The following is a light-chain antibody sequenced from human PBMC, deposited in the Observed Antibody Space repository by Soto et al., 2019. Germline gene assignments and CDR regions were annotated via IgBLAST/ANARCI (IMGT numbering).Light chain of an antibody. V-gene: IGLV1-40*01. CDR1: RSNIGAGYD. Sequence: QSVLTQPPSVSGAPGQRVTISCTGSRSNIGAGYDVHWYQQLPGTAPKLLIYGNSNRPSGVPDRFSGSKSGTSASLAITGLQAEDEADYYCQSYDSSLREVVFGGGTKLTVL. J-gene: IGLJ2*01. CDR2: GNS. CDR3: QSYDSSLREVV.